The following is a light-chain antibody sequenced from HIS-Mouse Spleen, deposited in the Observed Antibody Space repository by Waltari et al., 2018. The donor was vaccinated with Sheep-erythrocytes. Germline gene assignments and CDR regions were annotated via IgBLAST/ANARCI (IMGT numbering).Light chain of an antibody. V-gene: IGLV1-44*01. CDR3: AAWDDSLNGPV. CDR2: SNN. CDR1: SSHIGSNT. J-gene: IGLJ3*02. Sequence: QSVLTQPPSASGTPGPRVTISCSGSSSHIGSNTVTWYQQLPGTAPKLLIYSNNQRPSGVPDRFSGSKSGTSASLAISGLQSEDEADYYCAAWDDSLNGPVFGGGTKLTVL.